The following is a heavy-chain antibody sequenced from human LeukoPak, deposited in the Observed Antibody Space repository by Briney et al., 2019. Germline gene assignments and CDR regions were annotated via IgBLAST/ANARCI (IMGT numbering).Heavy chain of an antibody. Sequence: HPGGSLRLSCAASGFSFSNHGMHWVRQAPGKRLEWVAVIWDDGNNKRYANSVNGRFTIPRDNSENTLYLQMNGLTAEDTAMYYCARDSYQDYYGRFDPWGQGTLVIVSS. V-gene: IGHV3-33*01. J-gene: IGHJ5*02. D-gene: IGHD3-10*01. CDR2: IWDDGNNK. CDR3: ARDSYQDYYGRFDP. CDR1: GFSFSNHG.